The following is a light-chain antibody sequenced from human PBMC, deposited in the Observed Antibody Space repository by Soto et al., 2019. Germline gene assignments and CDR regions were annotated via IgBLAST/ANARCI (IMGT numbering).Light chain of an antibody. CDR2: GAS. CDR1: QSVSSSY. J-gene: IGKJ1*01. CDR3: QQYGSLPKT. Sequence: EIVLTQSPGTLSLSPGERATLSCRASQSVSSSYLAWYQRKPGKAPRLLIYGASSRATGNPDRFSGSGSGTDFTLTISRLEPEDFAGYDCQQYGSLPKTFGQGTKVEIK. V-gene: IGKV3-20*01.